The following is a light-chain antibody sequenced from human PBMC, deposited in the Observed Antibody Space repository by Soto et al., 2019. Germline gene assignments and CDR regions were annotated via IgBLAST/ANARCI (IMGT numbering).Light chain of an antibody. CDR1: RDIRDF. CDR3: QHYDNLPPYI. J-gene: IGKJ2*01. V-gene: IGKV1-33*01. Sequence: EIQMTQSPSSLSVSGGYRVTITCQASRDIRDFLNWYQQKPGKAPKLLIFDASNLEEGVPPRFSGSGSGTDFSFSISSLQPEDVATYYCQHYDNLPPYIFGQGTKLDIK. CDR2: DAS.